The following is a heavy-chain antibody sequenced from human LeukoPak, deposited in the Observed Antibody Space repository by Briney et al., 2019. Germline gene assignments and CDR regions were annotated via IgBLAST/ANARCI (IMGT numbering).Heavy chain of an antibody. V-gene: IGHV3-21*01. J-gene: IGHJ4*02. D-gene: IGHD2-21*02. CDR1: GFTFSSYS. CDR3: ARGRGTATLYYFDY. CDR2: ISSSSSYI. Sequence: GSLRLSCAASGFTFSSYSMNWVRQAPGKGLEWVSSISSSSSYIYYADSVKGRFTISRDNAKNSLYLQMNSLRAEDTAVYYCARGRGTATLYYFDYWGQGTLVTVSS.